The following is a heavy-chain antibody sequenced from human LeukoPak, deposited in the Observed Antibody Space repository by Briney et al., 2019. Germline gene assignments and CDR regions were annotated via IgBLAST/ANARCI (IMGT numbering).Heavy chain of an antibody. V-gene: IGHV3-33*01. CDR3: ARDFYRRYSSSWPLY. CDR2: IWYDGSNK. J-gene: IGHJ4*02. Sequence: GGSLRLSCAASGFTFSSYGMHWVRQAPGKGPEWVAVIWYDGSNKYYADSVKGRFTISRDNSKNTLYLQMNSLRAEDTAVYYCARDFYRRYSSSWPLYWGQGTLVTVSS. D-gene: IGHD6-13*01. CDR1: GFTFSSYG.